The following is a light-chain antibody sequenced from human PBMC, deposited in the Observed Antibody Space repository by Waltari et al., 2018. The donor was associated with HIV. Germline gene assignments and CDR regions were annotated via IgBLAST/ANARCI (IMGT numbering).Light chain of an antibody. V-gene: IGLV2-23*02. CDR2: AVS. J-gene: IGLJ2*01. Sequence: QSALTQPASVSGSPGQSITITCTGTTSDVGSYNLVSWYQQHPGKAPKLIIYAVSQRPSGVSDRFSGSKSGNTASLTISGLQAADEADYHCCSYAGSSSSVVFGGGTKVTVL. CDR3: CSYAGSSSSVV. CDR1: TSDVGSYNL.